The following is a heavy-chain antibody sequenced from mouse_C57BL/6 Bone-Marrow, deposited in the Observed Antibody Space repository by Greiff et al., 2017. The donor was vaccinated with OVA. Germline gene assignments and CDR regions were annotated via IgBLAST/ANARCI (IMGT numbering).Heavy chain of an antibody. CDR1: GFTFSSYA. V-gene: IGHV5-9-1*02. D-gene: IGHD3-2*02. J-gene: IGHJ4*01. Sequence: EVQLVESGEGLVKPGGSLKLSCAASGFTFSSYAMSWVRQTPEKRLEWVAYISSGGDYIYYADTVKGRFTISRDNARNTLYLQMNSLKSKDTARFYYNRLLDAMDYWGQGTSVTVSS. CDR2: ISSGGDYI. CDR3: NRLLDAMDY.